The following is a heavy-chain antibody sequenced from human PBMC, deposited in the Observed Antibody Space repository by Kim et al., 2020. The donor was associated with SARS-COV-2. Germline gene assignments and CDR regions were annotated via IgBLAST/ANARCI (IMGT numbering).Heavy chain of an antibody. V-gene: IGHV3-11*01. CDR3: ARHRQQWLAPLGWFDP. D-gene: IGHD6-19*01. Sequence: SVKGRFTISRDNAKNSLYLQMNSLRAEDTAVYYCARHRQQWLAPLGWFDPWGQGTLVTVSS. J-gene: IGHJ5*02.